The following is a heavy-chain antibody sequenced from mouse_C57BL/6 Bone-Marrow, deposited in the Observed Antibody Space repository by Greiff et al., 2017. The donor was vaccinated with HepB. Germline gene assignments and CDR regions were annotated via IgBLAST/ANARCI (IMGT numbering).Heavy chain of an antibody. Sequence: EVKLVESGGGLVQPGGSLKLSCAASGFTFSDYYMYWVRQTPEKRLEWVAYISNGGGSTYYPDTVKGRFTISRDNAKNTLYLQMSRLKSEDTAMYYCARSYDYDGGAWFAYWGQGTLVTVSA. J-gene: IGHJ3*01. CDR1: GFTFSDYY. V-gene: IGHV5-12*01. CDR3: ARSYDYDGGAWFAY. D-gene: IGHD2-4*01. CDR2: ISNGGGST.